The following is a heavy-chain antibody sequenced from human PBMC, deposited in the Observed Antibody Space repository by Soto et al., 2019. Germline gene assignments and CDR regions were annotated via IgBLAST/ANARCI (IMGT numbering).Heavy chain of an antibody. CDR1: GFTVSSNY. CDR2: IYSGGST. Sequence: GSLRLSCAASGFTVSSNYMSWVRQAPGKGLEWVSVIYSGGSTYYADSVKGRFTISRDNSKNTLYLQMNSLRAEDTAVYYCAREGKYCSSTSCYTYRDYYYGMDVWGQGTTVTVSS. D-gene: IGHD2-2*02. CDR3: AREGKYCSSTSCYTYRDYYYGMDV. J-gene: IGHJ6*02. V-gene: IGHV3-53*01.